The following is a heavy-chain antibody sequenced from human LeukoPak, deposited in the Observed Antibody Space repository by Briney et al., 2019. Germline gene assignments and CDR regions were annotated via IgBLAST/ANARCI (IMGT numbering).Heavy chain of an antibody. CDR1: GGSISSYY. J-gene: IGHJ4*02. CDR2: IYYSGST. V-gene: IGHV4-59*01. CDR3: ATFLGKKDY. D-gene: IGHD3-16*01. Sequence: SETLSLTCTVSGGSISSYYWSWIWQPPGKGLEWIGYIYYSGSTNYNPSLKSRVTISVDTSKNQFSLKLSSVTAADTAVYYCATFLGKKDYWGQGTLVTVSS.